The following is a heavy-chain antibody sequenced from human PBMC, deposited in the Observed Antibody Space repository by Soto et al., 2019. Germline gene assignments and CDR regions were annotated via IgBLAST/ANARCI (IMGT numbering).Heavy chain of an antibody. CDR2: INYSGTT. CDR3: GRDANYGTSAIDY. V-gene: IGHV4-30-4*01. Sequence: QVQLQESGPGLVKPSETLSLTCTVSGGSINSGDYYWSWIRQPPGKVLDWIGYINYSGTTYYKPSLKVRVTISVDTSKNQFSLRLSSVTAADTAVYYGGRDANYGTSAIDYWGRATLVTVSS. CDR1: GGSINSGDYY. D-gene: IGHD3-22*01. J-gene: IGHJ4*02.